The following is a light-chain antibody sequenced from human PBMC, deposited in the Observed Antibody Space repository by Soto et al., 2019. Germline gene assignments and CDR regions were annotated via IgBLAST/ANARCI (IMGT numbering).Light chain of an antibody. CDR1: SSNIGNNY. CDR2: DNN. J-gene: IGLJ2*01. V-gene: IGLV1-51*01. CDR3: GTWDSSLGV. Sequence: QSVLTQPPSVSAAPGQKVTISCSGSSSNIGNNYVSWYQQLQGTASNLLIYDNNKRPSAIPDRFCGSKSGTSATRGITGLQTGDEADYYCGTWDSSLGVFGGGTKLTVL.